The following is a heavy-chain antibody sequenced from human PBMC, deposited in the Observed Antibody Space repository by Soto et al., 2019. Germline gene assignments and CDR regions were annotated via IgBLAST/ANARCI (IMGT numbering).Heavy chain of an antibody. CDR3: ARAHRYSDSPDI. J-gene: IGHJ3*02. V-gene: IGHV4-30-4*01. CDR2: IHYSETI. Sequence: QVQLQESGPGLVKAAQTLSLTCTVSGASVNSGDYYWSWVRQPPGRGLEWIGYIHYSETIYYNPSLMRRVQILVETFKNPFSLEVSSVTAADAAVYYCARAHRYSDSPDIWGQGKTVTVSS. D-gene: IGHD3-22*01. CDR1: GASVNSGDYY.